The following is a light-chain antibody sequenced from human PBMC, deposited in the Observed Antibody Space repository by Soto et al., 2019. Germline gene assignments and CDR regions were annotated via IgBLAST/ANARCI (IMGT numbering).Light chain of an antibody. CDR3: QQCNNWPPIP. CDR1: QSVSKC. Sequence: EIVLTQSPGTLTLSPGERATLSCRASQSVSKCLAWYQQKPGQTPRLLIYDVSSRAPGIPARFSGSGSGTDFTLTISSLEPEDFAVYYCQQCNNWPPIPFGQGTRLEIK. CDR2: DVS. J-gene: IGKJ5*01. V-gene: IGKV3-11*01.